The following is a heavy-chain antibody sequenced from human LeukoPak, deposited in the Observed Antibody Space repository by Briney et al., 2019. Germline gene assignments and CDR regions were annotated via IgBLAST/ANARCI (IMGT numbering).Heavy chain of an antibody. CDR3: ARGGRYDDFWSGFFDY. V-gene: IGHV3-53*01. CDR2: IYSGGST. D-gene: IGHD3-3*01. J-gene: IGHJ4*02. CDR1: GFTVSSNY. Sequence: GGSLRLSCAVSGFTVSSNYMSWVRQAPGKGLEWVSVIYSGGSTYYADSVKGRFTISRDNSKNTLYLQMNSLRAEDTAVYYCARGGRYDDFWSGFFDYWGQGTLVTVSS.